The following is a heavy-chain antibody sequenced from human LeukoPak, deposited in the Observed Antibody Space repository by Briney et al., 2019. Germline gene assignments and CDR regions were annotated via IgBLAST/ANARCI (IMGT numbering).Heavy chain of an antibody. CDR3: AGVGSDGSYFDY. J-gene: IGHJ4*02. D-gene: IGHD1-26*01. V-gene: IGHV4-4*07. CDR1: GGSISNYY. CDR2: IYASGST. Sequence: SETLSLTCSVSGGSISNYYWSWIRQPAGKGLEWIGRIYASGSTDYNSSLKSRVTMSVDPSKKQFSLTLSSVTAADTAVYYCAGVGSDGSYFDYWGQGTLVPVSS.